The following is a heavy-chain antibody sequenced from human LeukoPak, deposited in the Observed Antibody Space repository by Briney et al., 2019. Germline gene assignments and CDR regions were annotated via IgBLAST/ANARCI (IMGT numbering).Heavy chain of an antibody. CDR3: ARVYCTNGVCNSFYYYYYGMDV. V-gene: IGHV1-2*02. J-gene: IGHJ6*02. Sequence: ASVKVSCKASGYTFTGYHMHWVRQAPGQGLEWMGWINPNSGGTNYAQKFQGRVTMTRDTSISTAYMELSRLRSDDTAVYYCARVYCTNGVCNSFYYYYYGMDVWGRGTTVSVSS. D-gene: IGHD2-8*01. CDR1: GYTFTGYH. CDR2: INPNSGGT.